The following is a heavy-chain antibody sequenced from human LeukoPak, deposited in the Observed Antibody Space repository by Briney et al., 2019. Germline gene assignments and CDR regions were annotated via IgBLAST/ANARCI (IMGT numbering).Heavy chain of an antibody. V-gene: IGHV3-23*01. CDR3: ARDQNWLDP. J-gene: IGHJ5*02. Sequence: GGSLRLSCAASGFTFSSYGMSWVRQAPGKGLEWVSAISGSGDYTYYADYVKGRFTISRDNSKNTLYLQMNSLRAEDTAVYYCARDQNWLDPWGQGTLVTVSS. CDR2: ISGSGDYT. CDR1: GFTFSSYG.